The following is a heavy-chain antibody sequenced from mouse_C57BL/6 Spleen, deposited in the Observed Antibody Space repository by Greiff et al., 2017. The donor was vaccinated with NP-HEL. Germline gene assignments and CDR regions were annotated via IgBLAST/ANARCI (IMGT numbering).Heavy chain of an antibody. Sequence: QVQLKESGAELVRPGASVTLSCKASGYTFTDYEMHWVKQTPVHGLEWIGAIDPETGGTAYNQKFKGKAILTADKSSSTAYMELRSLTSEDSAVYYCTLYGSSSGYFDYWGQGTTLTVSS. V-gene: IGHV1-15*01. CDR2: IDPETGGT. J-gene: IGHJ2*01. D-gene: IGHD1-1*01. CDR3: TLYGSSSGYFDY. CDR1: GYTFTDYE.